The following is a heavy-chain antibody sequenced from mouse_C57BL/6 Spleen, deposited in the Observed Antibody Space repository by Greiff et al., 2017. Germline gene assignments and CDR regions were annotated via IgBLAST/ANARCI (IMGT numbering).Heavy chain of an antibody. J-gene: IGHJ2*01. D-gene: IGHD1-1*01. V-gene: IGHV1-50*01. Sequence: VQLQQPGAELVKPGASVKLSCKASGYTFTSYWMQWVKQRPGQGLEWIGEIDPSDSYTNYTQKFKGKATLTVDPSSSTAYMQLSSLTSEDSAVYYCARLGGSSYFWGQGTTLTVSS. CDR1: GYTFTSYW. CDR2: IDPSDSYT. CDR3: ARLGGSSYF.